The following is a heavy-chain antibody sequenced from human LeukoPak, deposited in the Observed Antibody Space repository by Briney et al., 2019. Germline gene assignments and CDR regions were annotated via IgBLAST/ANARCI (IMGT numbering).Heavy chain of an antibody. CDR3: ASKRGLDAFDI. CDR2: ISSSSSYI. Sequence: GGSLRLSCAASGFTFSSYSMNWVRQAPGKGLEWVSSISSSSSYIYYADSVKGRFTISRDNAKNSLYLQMNSLRAEDTAVYYCASKRGLDAFDIWGQGTMVTVSS. CDR1: GFTFSSYS. J-gene: IGHJ3*02. V-gene: IGHV3-21*01.